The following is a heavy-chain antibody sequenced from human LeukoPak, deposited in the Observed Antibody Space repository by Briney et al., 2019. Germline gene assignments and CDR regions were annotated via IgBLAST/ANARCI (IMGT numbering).Heavy chain of an antibody. J-gene: IGHJ4*02. CDR2: IYYSGST. Sequence: PSETLSLTCTVSGGSISSYYRSWIRQPPGKGLDWIGYIYYSGSTNYNPSLKSRVTISVDTSKNQFSLKLSSVTAADTAVYYCARGIYGSSGSEYFDYWGQGTLVTVSS. CDR1: GGSISSYY. V-gene: IGHV4-59*08. CDR3: ARGIYGSSGSEYFDY. D-gene: IGHD3-22*01.